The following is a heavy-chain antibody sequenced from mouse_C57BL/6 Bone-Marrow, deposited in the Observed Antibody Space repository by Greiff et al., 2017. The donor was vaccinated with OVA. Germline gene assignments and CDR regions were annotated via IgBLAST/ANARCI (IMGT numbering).Heavy chain of an antibody. CDR2: IDPENGDT. V-gene: IGHV14-4*01. D-gene: IGHD1-3*01. CDR3: TSSGNCDY. Sequence: EVQLQQSGAELVRPGASVKLSCTASGFNIKDDYMHWVKQRPEQGLEWIGWIDPENGDTEYASKFQGTATITADTSSNTAYLQLSSLASEDTAVYYGTSSGNCDYWGQGTTLTVSS. J-gene: IGHJ2*01. CDR1: GFNIKDDY.